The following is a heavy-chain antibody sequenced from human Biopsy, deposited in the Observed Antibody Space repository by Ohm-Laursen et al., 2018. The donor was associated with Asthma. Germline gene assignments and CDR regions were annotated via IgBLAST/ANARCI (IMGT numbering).Heavy chain of an antibody. CDR1: GGTFNTYV. Sequence: GSSVKVSCKSLGGTFNTYVIGWVRQAPGQGLEWMGGINCVFGTTTYPQKFQDRVTITADDSTSTVYMESSSLRSEDTAVYYCARKAGSCISRTCYSLDFWGQGTLVTVSS. V-gene: IGHV1-69*01. D-gene: IGHD2-2*01. CDR3: ARKAGSCISRTCYSLDF. J-gene: IGHJ4*02. CDR2: INCVFGTT.